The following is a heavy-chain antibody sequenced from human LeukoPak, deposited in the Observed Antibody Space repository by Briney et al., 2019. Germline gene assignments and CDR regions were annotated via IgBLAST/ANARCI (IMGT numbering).Heavy chain of an antibody. V-gene: IGHV3-21*01. CDR2: ISSSSNYI. J-gene: IGHJ4*02. CDR1: GFTFSSYS. Sequence: GGSLRLSCAASGFTFSSYSMKWVRQAPGKGLEWVSSISSSSNYIYYEDSVKGRFTISRDNAKNSLYLQMNSLRAEDTAVYYCARTPPDYWGQGTLVTVSS. CDR3: ARTPPDY.